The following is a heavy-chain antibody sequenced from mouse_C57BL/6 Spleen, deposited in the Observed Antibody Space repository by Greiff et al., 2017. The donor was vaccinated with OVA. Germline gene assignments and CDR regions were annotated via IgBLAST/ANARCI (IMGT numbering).Heavy chain of an antibody. CDR2: ISSGSSTI. V-gene: IGHV5-17*01. CDR1: GFTFSDYG. Sequence: VQLKESGGGLVKPGGSLKLSCAASGFTFSDYGMHWVRQAPEKGLEWVAYISSGSSTIYYADTVRGRFTISRDNAKNTLFLQMTSLRSEDTAMYYCARGNWVYFDYWGQGTTLTVSS. J-gene: IGHJ2*01. D-gene: IGHD4-1*01. CDR3: ARGNWVYFDY.